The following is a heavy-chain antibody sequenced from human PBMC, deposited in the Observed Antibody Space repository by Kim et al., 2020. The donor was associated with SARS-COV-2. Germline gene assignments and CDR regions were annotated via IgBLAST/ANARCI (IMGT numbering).Heavy chain of an antibody. J-gene: IGHJ5*02. Sequence: YYNPSLKGRVTMSVDTSKNQFSLKRSSVIAADTAVYYCARQGVNYWFDPWGQGTLVTVSS. D-gene: IGHD2-8*01. CDR3: ARQGVNYWFDP. V-gene: IGHV4-39*01.